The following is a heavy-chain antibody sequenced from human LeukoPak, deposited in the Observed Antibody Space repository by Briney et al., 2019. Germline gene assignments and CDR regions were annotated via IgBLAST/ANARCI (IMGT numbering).Heavy chain of an antibody. CDR1: GYDFTAYY. CDR2: INPNTGGT. Sequence: ASVKVSCKASGYDFTAYYIHWVRQAPGQGLEWMGRINPNTGGTNFAQKFQGRVTVTRDKSITTVYMELSRLISGDTAVYYCARDRDAFYGSGFHYNMDVWGPGTTVIVSS. D-gene: IGHD3-10*01. J-gene: IGHJ6*01. V-gene: IGHV1-2*06. CDR3: ARDRDAFYGSGFHYNMDV.